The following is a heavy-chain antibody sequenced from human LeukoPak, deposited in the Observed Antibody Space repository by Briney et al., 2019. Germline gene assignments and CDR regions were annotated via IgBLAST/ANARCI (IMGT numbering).Heavy chain of an antibody. D-gene: IGHD3-22*01. V-gene: IGHV5-10-1*01. Sequence: HGESLKISCKGSGYSFTSYWITWVRQMPGKGLEWMGRIDPSDSYTNYSPSFQGHVTISADKSISTAYLQWSSLKASDTAMYYCARRYYDTSGYDYWGQGTLVTVSP. CDR3: ARRYYDTSGYDY. CDR1: GYSFTSYW. J-gene: IGHJ4*02. CDR2: IDPSDSYT.